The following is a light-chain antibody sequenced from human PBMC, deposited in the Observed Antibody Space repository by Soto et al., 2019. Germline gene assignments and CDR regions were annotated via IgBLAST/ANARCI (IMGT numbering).Light chain of an antibody. CDR1: SSNIGTDT. V-gene: IGLV1-44*01. Sequence: QSVLTQAPSASGTPGQRVAISCSGSSSNIGTDTVNWYQLLPGTAPKLLIYSDHLRPSGVPNRFSGSKSGNTASLTVSGLQTEDEADYYCSSYAGSNNLFVIFGGGTKVTVL. CDR3: SSYAGSNNLFVI. CDR2: SDH. J-gene: IGLJ2*01.